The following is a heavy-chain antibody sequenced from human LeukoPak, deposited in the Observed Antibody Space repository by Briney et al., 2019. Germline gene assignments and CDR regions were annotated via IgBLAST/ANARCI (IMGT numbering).Heavy chain of an antibody. CDR3: ARVGYYGSGSYYNGFDY. D-gene: IGHD3-10*01. CDR1: GFTFSSYA. V-gene: IGHV3-30-3*01. Sequence: PGGSLRLSCAASGFTFSSYAMHWVRQAPGKGLEWVAVISYDGSNKYYADSVKGRFTISRDNSKNTLYLQMNSLRAEDTAVYYCARVGYYGSGSYYNGFDYWGQGTLVTVSS. CDR2: ISYDGSNK. J-gene: IGHJ4*02.